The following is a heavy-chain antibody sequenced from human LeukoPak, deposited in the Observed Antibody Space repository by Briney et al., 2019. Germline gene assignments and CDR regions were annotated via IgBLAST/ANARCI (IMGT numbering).Heavy chain of an antibody. V-gene: IGHV1-69*13. J-gene: IGHJ4*02. CDR1: GGTFSSYA. Sequence: SVKVSCKASGGTFSSYAISWVRQAPGQGLEWMGGIIPIFGTANYAQKFQGRVTITADESTSTAYMELSSLRSDDTAVYYCASTAGPHYDFWSGYLPFDYWGQGTLVTVSS. CDR2: IIPIFGTA. D-gene: IGHD3-3*01. CDR3: ASTAGPHYDFWSGYLPFDY.